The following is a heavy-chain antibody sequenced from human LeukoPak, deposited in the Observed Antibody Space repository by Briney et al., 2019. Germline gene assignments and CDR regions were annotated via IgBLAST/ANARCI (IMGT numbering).Heavy chain of an antibody. V-gene: IGHV4-34*01. J-gene: IGHJ5*02. Sequence: SETLSLTCALYGGSFSGYYWSWIRQPPGKGLEWIGEINHSGSTNYNPSLKSRVTISVDTSKNQFSLKLSSVTAADTAVYYCARGGGSSSAGSDNWFDPWGQGTLVTVSS. CDR1: GGSFSGYY. CDR3: ARGGGSSSAGSDNWFDP. CDR2: INHSGST. D-gene: IGHD6-6*01.